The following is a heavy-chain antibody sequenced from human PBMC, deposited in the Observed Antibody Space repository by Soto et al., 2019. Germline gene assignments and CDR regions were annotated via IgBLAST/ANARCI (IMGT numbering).Heavy chain of an antibody. J-gene: IGHJ6*02. CDR2: INSDGSSP. Sequence: PGGSLRLSCAASGFTFSSYWMHWVRQAPGKGLVWVSRINSDGSSPSYAGSVKGRFTISRDNAKNTLFLEMNTLRDEDTAVYYCARAKGSYGVDVWGQGTTVTVSS. V-gene: IGHV3-74*01. CDR3: ARAKGSYGVDV. CDR1: GFTFSSYW.